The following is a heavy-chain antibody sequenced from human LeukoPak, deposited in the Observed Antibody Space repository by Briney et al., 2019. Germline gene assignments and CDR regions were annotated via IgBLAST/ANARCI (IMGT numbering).Heavy chain of an antibody. CDR2: INHSGST. CDR1: GGSFSGYY. V-gene: IGHV4-34*01. J-gene: IGHJ3*02. Sequence: PSETLSLTCAVYGGSFSGYYWSWIRQPPGKGLEWIGEINHSGSTNYNPSLKSRVTISVDMSKNQFSLKLSSVTAADTAVYYCASHHSGASPSDAFDIWGHGTMVTVSS. D-gene: IGHD5-12*01. CDR3: ASHHSGASPSDAFDI.